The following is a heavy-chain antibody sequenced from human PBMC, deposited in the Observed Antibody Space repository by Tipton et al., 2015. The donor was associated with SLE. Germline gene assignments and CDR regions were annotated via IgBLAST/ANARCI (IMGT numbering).Heavy chain of an antibody. V-gene: IGHV4-34*01. CDR3: AGCGGGSCYAY. CDR2: INHRGST. Sequence: LRLSCAVYGGSFSGYCWGWIRQPPGKGLEWIGEINHRGSTNYNPSLKSRVTISVDRSKKQFSLKLRSVTAADTAVYYCAGCGGGSCYAYWGRGTPVTVSS. D-gene: IGHD2-15*01. J-gene: IGHJ4*02. CDR1: GGSFSGYC.